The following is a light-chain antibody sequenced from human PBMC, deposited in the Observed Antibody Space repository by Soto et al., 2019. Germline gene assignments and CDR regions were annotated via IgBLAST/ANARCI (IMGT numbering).Light chain of an antibody. CDR2: GAS. V-gene: IGKV3-20*01. Sequence: EIVLTQSPGTLSLSPGERGTLSCRASQSVSSSYLAWFQQKPGQAPRLLIYGASSRATGILDRFSGSGSGTDFTLTISRLEPEDFAVYYCQQYSNLPITFGHGTRLEIK. CDR1: QSVSSSY. CDR3: QQYSNLPIT. J-gene: IGKJ5*01.